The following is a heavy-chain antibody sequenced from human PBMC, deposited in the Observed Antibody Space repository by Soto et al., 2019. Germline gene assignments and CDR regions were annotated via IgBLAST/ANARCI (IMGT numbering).Heavy chain of an antibody. J-gene: IGHJ4*02. CDR1: GFTFSDYA. V-gene: IGHV3-30*18. Sequence: VQLVESGGGVVQPGRSLRRSCAASGFTFSDYAMHWVRMAPGKGLEWVAVVSHDGINTHYADSVKCRFTITRDSSKNTVSLEMTSLRAEDTAVYYCAKEGRQWLVTSDFNYWGKGALVTVSS. D-gene: IGHD6-19*01. CDR2: VSHDGINT. CDR3: AKEGRQWLVTSDFNY.